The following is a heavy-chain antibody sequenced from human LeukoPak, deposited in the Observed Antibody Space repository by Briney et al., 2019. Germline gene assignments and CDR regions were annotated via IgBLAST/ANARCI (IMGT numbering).Heavy chain of an antibody. CDR3: ARDSYCSSTSCYVYYYYYMDV. J-gene: IGHJ6*03. Sequence: GGSLRLSCAASGFTFSSYSMNWVRQAPGKGLEWDSSISSSSSYIYYADSVKGRFTISRDNAKNSLYLQMNSLRAEDTAVYYCARDSYCSSTSCYVYYYYYMDVWGKGTTVTVSS. V-gene: IGHV3-21*01. CDR2: ISSSSSYI. CDR1: GFTFSSYS. D-gene: IGHD2-2*01.